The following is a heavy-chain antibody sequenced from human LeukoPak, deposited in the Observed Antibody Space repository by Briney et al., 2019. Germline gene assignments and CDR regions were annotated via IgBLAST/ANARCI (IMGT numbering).Heavy chain of an antibody. J-gene: IGHJ4*02. Sequence: SVKVSCKASGGTFSRYAISWVRQAPGQGLEWMGGIIPIFGTANYAQKFQGRVTITTDESTSTAYMELSSLRSEDTAVYYCARDRAVGSGSYYNYFDYWGQGTLVTVSS. CDR3: ARDRAVGSGSYYNYFDY. D-gene: IGHD3-10*01. CDR2: IIPIFGTA. CDR1: GGTFSRYA. V-gene: IGHV1-69*05.